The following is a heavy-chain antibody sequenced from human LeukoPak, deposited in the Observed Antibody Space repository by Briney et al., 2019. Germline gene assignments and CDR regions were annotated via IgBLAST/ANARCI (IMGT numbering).Heavy chain of an antibody. CDR1: GGSISSYY. V-gene: IGHV4-59*01. D-gene: IGHD2-21*01. J-gene: IGHJ4*02. CDR3: VSIPDY. Sequence: SETLSLTCTVSGGSISSYYWSWIRQPPGKGLEWIGYIYYSGSTNYNPSLKSRVTISVDTSKNQFSLKLSSVTAADTAVYYCVSIPDYWGQGTLVTVSS. CDR2: IYYSGST.